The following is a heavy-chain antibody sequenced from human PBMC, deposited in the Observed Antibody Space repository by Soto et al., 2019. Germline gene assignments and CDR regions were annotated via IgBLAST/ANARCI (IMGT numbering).Heavy chain of an antibody. D-gene: IGHD4-17*01. Sequence: QVTLKESGPVLVKPTETLTLTCTVSGFSLSNARMGVSWIRQPPGKALEWLAHIFSNDEKSYSTSLKSRLTISKGTYKSQVVLTMTNMDPVDTATYYCARIPIGYGDPQDAFDIWGQGTMVTVSS. CDR3: ARIPIGYGDPQDAFDI. CDR1: GFSLSNARMG. J-gene: IGHJ3*02. V-gene: IGHV2-26*01. CDR2: IFSNDEK.